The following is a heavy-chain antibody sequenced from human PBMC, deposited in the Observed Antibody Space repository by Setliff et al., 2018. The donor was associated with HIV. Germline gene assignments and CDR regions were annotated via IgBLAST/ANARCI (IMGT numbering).Heavy chain of an antibody. CDR2: IYFTGSS. CDR1: GGSISTYY. V-gene: IGHV4-59*01. CDR3: ARVQMAYAAFDV. J-gene: IGHJ3*01. Sequence: SETLSLTCTVSGGSISTYYWSWIRQPPGKGLEWIGSIYFTGSSDNNPSLKIRVTLSVDTYKHQFSLKLSSVTAADTAVYYCARVQMAYAAFDVWGQGTMITVSS. D-gene: IGHD4-17*01.